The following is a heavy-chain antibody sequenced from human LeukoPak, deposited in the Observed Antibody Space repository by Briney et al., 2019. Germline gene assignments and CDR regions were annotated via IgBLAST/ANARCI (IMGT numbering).Heavy chain of an antibody. V-gene: IGHV4-59*01. CDR2: IYYSGST. CDR1: GGSISSYY. J-gene: IGHJ2*01. D-gene: IGHD6-19*01. CDR3: ARDRVEQWLVQGDWYFDL. Sequence: SETLSLTCTVSGGSISSYYWSWIRQPPGKGLEWIGYIYYSGSTNYNPSLKSGVTISVDTSKNQFSLKLSSVTAADTAVYYCARDRVEQWLVQGDWYFDLWGRGTLVTVSS.